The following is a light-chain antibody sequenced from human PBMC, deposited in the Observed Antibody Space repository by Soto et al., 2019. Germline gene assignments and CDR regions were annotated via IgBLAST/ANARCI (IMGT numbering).Light chain of an antibody. CDR1: SSDVGGYNY. Sequence: QSALTQPASVSGSPGQSITISCTGTSSDVGGYNYVSWYQQHPGKAPKLMIYDVSNRPSGVSNRFSGSKSGNTASLTISGLLAEDEADYYCSPYTSSSQAYGFGTGTKVTFL. V-gene: IGLV2-14*01. CDR2: DVS. CDR3: SPYTSSSQAYG. J-gene: IGLJ1*01.